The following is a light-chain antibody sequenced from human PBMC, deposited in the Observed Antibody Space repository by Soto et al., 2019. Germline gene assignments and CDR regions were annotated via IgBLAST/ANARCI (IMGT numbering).Light chain of an antibody. V-gene: IGKV3-20*01. Sequence: IVLSQSPGTVSLSPGERATLSCRASQSVSSSSLAWYQHKPGQAPRLLIFGTSSRATGIPDRFSGSGSGTDFTLTISRLEPEDFAVYYCQQYGGSSTFGQGTKVAIK. CDR3: QQYGGSST. CDR1: QSVSSSS. J-gene: IGKJ1*01. CDR2: GTS.